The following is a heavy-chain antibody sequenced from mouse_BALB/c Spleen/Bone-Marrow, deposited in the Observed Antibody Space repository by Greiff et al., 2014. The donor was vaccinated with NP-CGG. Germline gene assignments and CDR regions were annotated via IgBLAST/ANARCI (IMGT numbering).Heavy chain of an antibody. D-gene: IGHD1-1*01. CDR3: ARGYGSSSYDTDY. CDR2: IYPGGGYT. CDR1: GYTFTNYW. Sequence: VMLVESGAELVRPGTSVKMSCKAAGYTFTNYWIGWVKQRPGDGLEWIGDIYPGGGYTNYNEKFKGKATLTADTSSSTAYMQLSSLTSEDSAIYYCARGYGSSSYDTDYWGQGTSVTVSS. J-gene: IGHJ4*01. V-gene: IGHV1-63*02.